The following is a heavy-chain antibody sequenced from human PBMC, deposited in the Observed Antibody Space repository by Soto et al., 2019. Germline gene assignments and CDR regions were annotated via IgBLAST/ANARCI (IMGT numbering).Heavy chain of an antibody. Sequence: GESLKISCTGSGYSFTSYWIGWVRQMPGKGLEWMGIIYLGDSVTRYSPSFEGQVTISADKSISTAYLQWSSLKASDTAMYYCARQAGTTYYYYGMDVWGQGTTVTVSS. J-gene: IGHJ6*02. CDR3: ARQAGTTYYYYGMDV. D-gene: IGHD1-7*01. CDR1: GYSFTSYW. V-gene: IGHV5-51*01. CDR2: IYLGDSVT.